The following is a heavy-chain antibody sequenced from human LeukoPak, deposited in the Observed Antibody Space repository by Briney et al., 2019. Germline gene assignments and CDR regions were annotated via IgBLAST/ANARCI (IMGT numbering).Heavy chain of an antibody. V-gene: IGHV1-2*02. CDR3: ARDWGDHYYYGMDV. D-gene: IGHD3-10*01. CDR2: INPNSGGT. J-gene: IGHJ6*02. CDR1: GYTFTGYY. Sequence: ASVKVSCKASGYTFTGYYMHWVRQAPGQGLEWMGWINPNSGGTNYAQKFQGRVTMTRDTSISTAYMELSRLRFDDTAVYYCARDWGDHYYYGMDVWGQGTTVTVS.